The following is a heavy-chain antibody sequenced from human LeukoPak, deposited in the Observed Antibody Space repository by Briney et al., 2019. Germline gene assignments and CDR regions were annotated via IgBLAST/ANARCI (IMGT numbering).Heavy chain of an antibody. J-gene: IGHJ4*02. V-gene: IGHV4-59*08. CDR2: IYYSGST. CDR1: GGSISSYY. D-gene: IGHD5-12*01. Sequence: PSETLSLTCTVSGGSISSYYWSWIRQPPGKGLEWIGYIYYSGSTNYNPSLKSRVTISVDTSKNQFSLKLSSVTAADTAVYYCARQSRGYSAYSEFDYWGQGTPVTVSS. CDR3: ARQSRGYSAYSEFDY.